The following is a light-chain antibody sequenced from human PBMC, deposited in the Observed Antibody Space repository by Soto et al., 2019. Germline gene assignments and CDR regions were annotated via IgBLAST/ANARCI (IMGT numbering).Light chain of an antibody. CDR3: QQYGRLPNT. V-gene: IGKV3-20*01. J-gene: IGKJ2*01. CDR2: DAS. Sequence: EIVLTQSPGTLSLSPGERATLSCRASQSVSNSLAWYQQKPGQAHRLLIYDASSRATGIPDRFSGSGSGTDFTLTISRLEPEDFAVYYCQQYGRLPNTFGQGTKLEIK. CDR1: QSVSNS.